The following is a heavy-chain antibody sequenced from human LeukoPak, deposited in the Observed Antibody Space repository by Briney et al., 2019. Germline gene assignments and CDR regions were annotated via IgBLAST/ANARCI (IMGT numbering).Heavy chain of an antibody. Sequence: SETLSLTCTVSGGSISSGSYYWSWIRQPAGKGLEWIGRIYTSGSTNYNPSLKSRVTISVDTSKNQFSLKLSSVTAADTAVYYCARVFFQGPEYIWFDPWGQGTLVTVSS. CDR3: ARVFFQGPEYIWFDP. V-gene: IGHV4-61*02. CDR2: IYTSGST. J-gene: IGHJ5*02. CDR1: GGSISSGSYY. D-gene: IGHD1-14*01.